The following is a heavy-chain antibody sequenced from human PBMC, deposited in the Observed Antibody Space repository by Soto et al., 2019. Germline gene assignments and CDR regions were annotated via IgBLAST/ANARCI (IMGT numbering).Heavy chain of an antibody. Sequence: GGSLRLSCAASGFTFSSYGMHWVRQAPGKGLEWVAVIWYDGSNKYYADSVKGRFTISRDNSKNTLYLQMSSLRAEDTAVYYCAKDRGYSQPDYWGQGTLVTVSS. CDR3: AKDRGYSQPDY. CDR1: GFTFSSYG. V-gene: IGHV3-30*02. J-gene: IGHJ4*02. D-gene: IGHD5-18*01. CDR2: IWYDGSNK.